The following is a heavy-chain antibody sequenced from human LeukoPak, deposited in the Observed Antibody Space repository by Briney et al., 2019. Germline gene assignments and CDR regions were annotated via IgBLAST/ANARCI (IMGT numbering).Heavy chain of an antibody. CDR3: ATDAVRASDAFDI. D-gene: IGHD2-2*01. Sequence: SETLSLTCTVSGGSISSYYWSWIRQPPGKGLEWIGRIFTSGNTNYNPSLESRVTISVDTSKNQFSLKLRSVTAADTALYFCATDAVRASDAFDIWGQGTMVTVSS. CDR1: GGSISSYY. CDR2: IFTSGNT. J-gene: IGHJ3*02. V-gene: IGHV4-4*08.